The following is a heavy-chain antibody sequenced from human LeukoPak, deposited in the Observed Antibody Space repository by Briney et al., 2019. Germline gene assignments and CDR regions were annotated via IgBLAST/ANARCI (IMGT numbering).Heavy chain of an antibody. V-gene: IGHV1-2*02. CDR2: INPNSGGT. D-gene: IGHD3-10*01. CDR1: GGTFSSYA. Sequence: ASVKVSCKASGGTFSSYAISWVRQAPGQGLEWMGWINPNSGGTNYAQKFQGRVTMTRDTSISTAYMELSRLRSDDTAVYYCARGGGLWFGDGLDAFNICGQGTMVTVSS. CDR3: ARGGGLWFGDGLDAFNI. J-gene: IGHJ3*02.